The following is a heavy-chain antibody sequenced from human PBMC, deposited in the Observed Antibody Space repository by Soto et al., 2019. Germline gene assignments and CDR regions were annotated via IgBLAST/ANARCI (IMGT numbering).Heavy chain of an antibody. D-gene: IGHD5-18*01. CDR3: ARDQTAMVFSTGGVFDY. V-gene: IGHV4-4*07. CDR1: GGSISSYY. J-gene: IGHJ4*02. Sequence: LSLTCTVSGGSISSYYWSWIRQPAGKGLEWIGRIYTSGSTNYNPSLKSRVTMSVDTSKNQFSLKLSSVTAADTAVYYCARDQTAMVFSTGGVFDYWGQGTLVTVSS. CDR2: IYTSGST.